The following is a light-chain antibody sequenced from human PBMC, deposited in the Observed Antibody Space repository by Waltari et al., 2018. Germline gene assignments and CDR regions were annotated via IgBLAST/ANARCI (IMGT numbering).Light chain of an antibody. CDR3: QVWDSSPETVV. J-gene: IGLJ2*01. Sequence: SYVLTQPPSASVAPGKTATIACGGNNGGGKSVQWYQQKPGQAPVLVVHDANARPSGIPDRFSGSNSGDTATLTISRVEVGDEADYYCQVWDSSPETVVFGGGTKLTVL. CDR1: NGGGKS. V-gene: IGLV3-21*01. CDR2: DAN.